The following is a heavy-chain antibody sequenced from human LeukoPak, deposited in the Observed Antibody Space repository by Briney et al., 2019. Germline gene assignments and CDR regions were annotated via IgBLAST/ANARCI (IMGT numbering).Heavy chain of an antibody. J-gene: IGHJ6*03. CDR3: AHRNDYYYYMDV. CDR2: LNWNDDK. V-gene: IGHV2-5*01. D-gene: IGHD1-1*01. CDR1: GFSRSTSGVG. Sequence: ESGPTLVNPTQTLTLTCTFSGFSRSTSGVGVGWIRQPPGKALEWLALLNWNDDKRYSPSLKSRLTTTNDTSKNQVVLTMTNMDPVDTATYYCAHRNDYYYYMDVWGKGTTVTVSS.